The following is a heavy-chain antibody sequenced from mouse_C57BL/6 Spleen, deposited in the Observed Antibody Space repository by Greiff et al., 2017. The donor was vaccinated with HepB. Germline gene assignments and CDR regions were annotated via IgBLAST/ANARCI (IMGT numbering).Heavy chain of an antibody. J-gene: IGHJ4*01. D-gene: IGHD2-4*01. CDR2: IYPRDGST. Sequence: QVQLKESGPELVKPGASVKLSCKASGYTFTSYDINWVKQRPGQGLEWIGWIYPRDGSTKYNEKFKGKATLTVDTSSSTAYMELHSLTSEDSAVYYCARRASDYDSYAMDYWGQGTSVTVSS. CDR1: GYTFTSYD. V-gene: IGHV1-85*01. CDR3: ARRASDYDSYAMDY.